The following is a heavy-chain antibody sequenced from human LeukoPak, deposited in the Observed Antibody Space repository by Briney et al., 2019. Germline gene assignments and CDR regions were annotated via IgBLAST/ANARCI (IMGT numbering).Heavy chain of an antibody. V-gene: IGHV3-23*01. CDR2: ISGSGGST. Sequence: GGSLRLSCAASGFTFSSYAMSWVRQAPGKGLEWVSAISGSGGSTYYADSVKGRFTISRDNSKNTLYLQMNSLRAEDTAVYYCARDSPSITDILTGYYSGGWFDPWGQGTLVTVSS. D-gene: IGHD3-9*01. CDR1: GFTFSSYA. CDR3: ARDSPSITDILTGYYSGGWFDP. J-gene: IGHJ5*02.